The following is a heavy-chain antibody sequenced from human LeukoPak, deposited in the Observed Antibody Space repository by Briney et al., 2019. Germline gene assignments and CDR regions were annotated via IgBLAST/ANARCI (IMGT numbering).Heavy chain of an antibody. CDR1: GGSISNSNSF. Sequence: SETLSLTCTVSGGSISNSNSFWAWIRQPPGKGLEWIGTIYCSGITHYSPSLKSRVTISVDTSKNQFSLKLSSVTATDTALYYCARRVYGTSQYYWGQGTLVTVSS. CDR2: IYCSGIT. D-gene: IGHD5/OR15-5a*01. J-gene: IGHJ4*02. V-gene: IGHV4-39*01. CDR3: ARRVYGTSQYY.